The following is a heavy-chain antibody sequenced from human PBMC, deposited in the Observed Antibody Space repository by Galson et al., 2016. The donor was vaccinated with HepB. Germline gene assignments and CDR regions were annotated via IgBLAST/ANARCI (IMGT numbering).Heavy chain of an antibody. CDR2: IKRDGGDS. CDR1: GFTFSNYW. V-gene: IGHV3-7*01. Sequence: SLRLSCAASGFTFSNYWMTWVRQAPGKGLEWVANIKRDGGDSHSADSVKGRFTISRDNAKNSLYLQMNSLRVEDTAVYYCARDLSPRTGYSGSGTYGDAFDIWGQGTMVTVSS. D-gene: IGHD3-10*01. J-gene: IGHJ3*02. CDR3: ARDLSPRTGYSGSGTYGDAFDI.